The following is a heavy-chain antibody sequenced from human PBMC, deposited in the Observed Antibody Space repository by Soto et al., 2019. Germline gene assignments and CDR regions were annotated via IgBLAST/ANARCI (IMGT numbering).Heavy chain of an antibody. D-gene: IGHD4-4*01. V-gene: IGHV3-48*03. CDR2: ISSSGSTI. CDR1: GCTFSSYE. J-gene: IGHJ6*02. Sequence: GSLGRSGAASGCTFSSYEMNWVRQAPGKGLEWVSYISSSGSTIYYADSVKGRFTISRDNAKNSLYLQMNSLRAEDTAVYYCARGGGLTTWGYYYYYGMDVWGQGTKVTVYS. CDR3: ARGGGLTTWGYYYYYGMDV.